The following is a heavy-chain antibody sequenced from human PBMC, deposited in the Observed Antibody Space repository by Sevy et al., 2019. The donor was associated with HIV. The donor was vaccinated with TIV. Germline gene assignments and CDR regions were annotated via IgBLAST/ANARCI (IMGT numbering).Heavy chain of an antibody. J-gene: IGHJ4*01. D-gene: IGHD3-16*01. CDR2: IREDESER. CDR1: GFTFSHFW. Sequence: GGSLRLSCAASGFTFSHFWMSWVRQVPGKGLQWVANIREDESERYYMDSVKGRFTISRDNVNNLLYLQMNSLRAEDTAVYYCARDKDWGGFDCWGQEPWSPSPQ. V-gene: IGHV3-7*01. CDR3: ARDKDWGGFDC.